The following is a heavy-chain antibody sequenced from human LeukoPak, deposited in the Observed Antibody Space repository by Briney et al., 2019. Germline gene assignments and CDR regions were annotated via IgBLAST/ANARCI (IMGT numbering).Heavy chain of an antibody. CDR2: IYYSGST. J-gene: IGHJ4*02. V-gene: IGHV4-30-4*01. CDR3: ARAPGSYGTFGDY. D-gene: IGHD5-18*01. CDR1: GGSISSGDYY. Sequence: SQTLSLTCTVSGGSISSGDYYWSWIRQPPGKGLEWIGYIYYSGSTYYNPSLKSRVTVSVDTSKNQFSLKLSSVTAADTAVYYCARAPGSYGTFGDYWGQGTLVTVSS.